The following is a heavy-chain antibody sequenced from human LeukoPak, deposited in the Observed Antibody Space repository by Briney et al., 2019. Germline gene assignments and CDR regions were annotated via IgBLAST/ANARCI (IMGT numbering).Heavy chain of an antibody. V-gene: IGHV4-59*01. Sequence: SETLSLTCTVSGVSISSYYWTWIRQSPGKGLEWIGFFHHSGSTNYNPSFKSRVTISADTSNNHFSLRLTSVTAADTAVYYCAGGWLPDKNDFWGQGTLVTVSA. D-gene: IGHD5-24*01. CDR2: FHHSGST. J-gene: IGHJ4*02. CDR1: GVSISSYY. CDR3: AGGWLPDKNDF.